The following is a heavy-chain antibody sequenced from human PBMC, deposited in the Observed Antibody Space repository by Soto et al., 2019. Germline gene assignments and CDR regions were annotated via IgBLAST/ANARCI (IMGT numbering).Heavy chain of an antibody. V-gene: IGHV3-30*04. CDR3: ARTYECAKSDCYRAFDI. J-gene: IGHJ3*02. CDR1: GFTFSSYA. CDR2: TSSDGTDN. D-gene: IGHD2-21*02. Sequence: VQLVESGGGVILPGGSLRLSCAASGFTFSSYAMHWVRQAPGTGPEWVAATSSDGTDNVYADSVSGRFTISRDNSKNTLYLQMNSQRSEDAAVYYCARTYECAKSDCYRAFDIWGQGTMVTVSS.